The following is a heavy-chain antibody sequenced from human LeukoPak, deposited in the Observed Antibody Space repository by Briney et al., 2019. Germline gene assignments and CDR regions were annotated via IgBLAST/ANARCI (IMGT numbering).Heavy chain of an antibody. Sequence: SETLSLTCAVYGGSFSGYYWSWIRQPPGKGLEWIGEINHSGSTNYNPSLKSRVTISINTSKNQFSLKLSSVTAADTAVYYCARARRYYYDSSGDWFDPWGQGTLVTVSS. V-gene: IGHV4-34*01. CDR2: INHSGST. D-gene: IGHD3-22*01. J-gene: IGHJ5*02. CDR1: GGSFSGYY. CDR3: ARARRYYYDSSGDWFDP.